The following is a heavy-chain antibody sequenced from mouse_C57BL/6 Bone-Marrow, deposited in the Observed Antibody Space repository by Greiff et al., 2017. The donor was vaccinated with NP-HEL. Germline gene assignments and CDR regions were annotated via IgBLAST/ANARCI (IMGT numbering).Heavy chain of an antibody. J-gene: IGHJ1*03. V-gene: IGHV5-12*01. CDR1: GFTFSDYY. CDR3: ARLRYFDV. CDR2: ISNGGGST. Sequence: EVMLVESGGGLVQPGGSLKLSCAASGFTFSDYYMYWVRQTPEKRLEWVAYISNGGGSTYYPDTVKGRFTISRDNAKNTRYLQMSRLKSEDTAMYYCARLRYFDVWGTGTTVTVSS.